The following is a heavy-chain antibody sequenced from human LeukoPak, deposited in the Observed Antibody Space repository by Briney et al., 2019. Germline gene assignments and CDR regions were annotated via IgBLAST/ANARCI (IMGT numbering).Heavy chain of an antibody. J-gene: IGHJ6*03. CDR1: GYTFTSYG. V-gene: IGHV1-18*01. Sequence: GASVKVSCKASGYTFTSYGINWVRQAPGQGLEWMGWVSAYNGDTNYAQKLQGRVTMTTDTSTSTAYMELRSLRSDDTAVYYCARDQRGPTPGYDSSGRCCYYYMDVWGKGTTVTISS. CDR2: VSAYNGDT. D-gene: IGHD3-22*01. CDR3: ARDQRGPTPGYDSSGRCCYYYMDV.